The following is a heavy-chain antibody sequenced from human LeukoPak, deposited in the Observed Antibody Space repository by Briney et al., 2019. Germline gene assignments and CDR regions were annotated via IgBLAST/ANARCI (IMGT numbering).Heavy chain of an antibody. CDR1: GDSISSYY. CDR2: IYNTGST. V-gene: IGHV4-59*01. CDR3: ARGSSSWSPDFDY. Sequence: SETLSLTCTVSGDSISSYYWSWIRQPPGKKLEWIGYIYNTGSTSYNPSLKSRVTISVDTSKSQFSLKVTSVTAADTAVYYCARGSSSWSPDFDYWGQGTLVTVSS. J-gene: IGHJ4*02. D-gene: IGHD6-13*01.